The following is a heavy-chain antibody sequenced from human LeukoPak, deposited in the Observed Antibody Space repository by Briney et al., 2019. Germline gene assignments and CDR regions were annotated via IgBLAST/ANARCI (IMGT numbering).Heavy chain of an antibody. CDR3: ARVASSVRDDAFDI. CDR1: VYVVSRGYY. J-gene: IGHJ3*02. V-gene: IGHV4-38-2*02. Sequence: PSETLSLTCTVSVYVVSRGYYWDWIRQPPGKGLEWIASIYHSGTTYYNPSLKSRVTISLDASRNQLSLRLTSVTATDTAVYYCARVASSVRDDAFDIWGQGTMVTVSS. D-gene: IGHD6-19*01. CDR2: IYHSGTT.